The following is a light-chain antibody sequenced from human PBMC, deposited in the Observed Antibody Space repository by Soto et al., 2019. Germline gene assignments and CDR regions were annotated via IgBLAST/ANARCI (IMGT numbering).Light chain of an antibody. Sequence: RVMTQSPATLSVSPGERVTLSCRARESINRNLVWYQKRPGQAPRLVIYGASTRATGIPARFSGSGSGTDFTLTISSLQSEDLAVYYCQQCHNWPRTFGQGTKVDI. CDR1: ESINRN. CDR2: GAS. J-gene: IGKJ1*01. V-gene: IGKV3-15*01. CDR3: QQCHNWPRT.